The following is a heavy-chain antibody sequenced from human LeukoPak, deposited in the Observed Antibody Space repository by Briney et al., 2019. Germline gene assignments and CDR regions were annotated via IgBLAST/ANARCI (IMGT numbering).Heavy chain of an antibody. Sequence: GGSLRLSCAASGFTFSGSAMHWVRQASGKGLEWVGGIRSKTSTYATAYTASVKGRFTISRDDSKNTAYLQMNSLKTEDTAVYYCTRGSGGNSYDTFDIWGQGTVVTVSS. CDR3: TRGSGGNSYDTFDI. J-gene: IGHJ3*02. V-gene: IGHV3-73*01. D-gene: IGHD4-23*01. CDR1: GFTFSGSA. CDR2: IRSKTSTYAT.